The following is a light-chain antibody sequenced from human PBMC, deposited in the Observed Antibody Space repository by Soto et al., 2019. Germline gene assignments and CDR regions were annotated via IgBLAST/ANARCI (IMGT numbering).Light chain of an antibody. CDR2: DAS. J-gene: IGKJ5*01. Sequence: DIQMPQSPSTMSASVGESFTITGRARQSISIWLAWYQQKPGKAPQLLIYDASILESGVPSRFSGSGSGTEFTLTIRSLQPEDFATYYCQKNYSPPPVTVGKGTRLEIK. V-gene: IGKV1-5*01. CDR3: QKNYSPPPVT. CDR1: QSISIW.